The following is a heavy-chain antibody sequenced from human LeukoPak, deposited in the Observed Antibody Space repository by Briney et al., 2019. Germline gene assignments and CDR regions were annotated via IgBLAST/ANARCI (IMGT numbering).Heavy chain of an antibody. CDR1: GGSFSGYY. J-gene: IGHJ4*02. CDR3: ARGNYYDSSGYYCLTA. CDR2: INHSGST. Sequence: PSETLSLTCAVYGGSFSGYYWSWIRQPPGKGLEWIGEINHSGSTNYNPSLKSRVTISVDTSKNQFSLKLSSVTAADTAVYYCARGNYYDSSGYYCLTAWGQGTLVTVSS. V-gene: IGHV4-34*01. D-gene: IGHD3-22*01.